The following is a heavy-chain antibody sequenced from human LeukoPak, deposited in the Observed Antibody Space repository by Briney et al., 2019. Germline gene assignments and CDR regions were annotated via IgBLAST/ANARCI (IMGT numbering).Heavy chain of an antibody. D-gene: IGHD4-23*01. CDR1: GLTSSNYA. Sequence: GGSLRLSCAASGLTSSNYAMSWVGQARGKGGGWVSFISGTAGSTYYAVSVKGRFTISRDNSQNTLYLQMNSLRAEDTAFYSCAVPVGGNLDYWGQGTLVTVSS. V-gene: IGHV3-23*01. CDR3: AVPVGGNLDY. CDR2: ISGTAGST. J-gene: IGHJ4*02.